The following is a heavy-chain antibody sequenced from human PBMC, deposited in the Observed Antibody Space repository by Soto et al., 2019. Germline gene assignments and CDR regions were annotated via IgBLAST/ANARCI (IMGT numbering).Heavy chain of an antibody. V-gene: IGHV3-23*01. D-gene: IGHD5-12*01. Sequence: PGGSLRLSCAASGFTFSSYAMSWVRQAPGKGLEWVSAISGSGGSTYYADSVKGRFTISRDNSKNTLYLQMNSLRAEDTAVYYCAKDLHSGYDSFYCDYWGQGTLVTVSS. CDR2: ISGSGGST. CDR1: GFTFSSYA. J-gene: IGHJ4*02. CDR3: AKDLHSGYDSFYCDY.